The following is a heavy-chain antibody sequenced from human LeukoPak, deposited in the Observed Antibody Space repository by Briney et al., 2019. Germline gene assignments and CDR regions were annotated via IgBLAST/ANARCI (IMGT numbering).Heavy chain of an antibody. V-gene: IGHV3-21*01. J-gene: IGHJ6*02. CDR2: ISSSSSYI. D-gene: IGHD2-2*01. CDR1: GFTFSSYA. Sequence: GGSLRLSCAASGFTFSSYAMNWVRQAPGKGLEWVSSISSSSSYIYYADSGKGRFTISRDNAKNSLYLQMNSLRAEDTAVYYCARDGPAAIHYGMDVWGQGTTVTVSS. CDR3: ARDGPAAIHYGMDV.